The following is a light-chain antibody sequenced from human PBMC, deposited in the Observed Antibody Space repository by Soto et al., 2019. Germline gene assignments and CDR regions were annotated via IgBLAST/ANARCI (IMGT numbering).Light chain of an antibody. CDR2: GAS. J-gene: IGKJ4*01. CDR3: QQYNKWPLT. CDR1: QSVRSN. Sequence: IVMTQSPATLSVSPGERATLSCRASQSVRSNLAWYQQKPGQAPRLLISGASNRATGIPARFSGSGSGTEFTLNISSLQSEDFAVYSCQQYNKWPLTFGGGTRVEIK. V-gene: IGKV3-15*01.